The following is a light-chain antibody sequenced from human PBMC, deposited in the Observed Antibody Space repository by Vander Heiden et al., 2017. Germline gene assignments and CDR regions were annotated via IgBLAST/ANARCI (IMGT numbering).Light chain of an antibody. V-gene: IGKV3-20*01. CDR1: QSLSSSN. CDR2: GAS. Sequence: EIVLTQFPDILSLSPGERATLSCRASQSLSSSNLAWYQHKPGQAPRLLIYGASSRATGIPDRFSGSGCGTEFTLTISRLGPEDFAVYYCQQYDTSPRTFGQGTKVEVK. J-gene: IGKJ1*01. CDR3: QQYDTSPRT.